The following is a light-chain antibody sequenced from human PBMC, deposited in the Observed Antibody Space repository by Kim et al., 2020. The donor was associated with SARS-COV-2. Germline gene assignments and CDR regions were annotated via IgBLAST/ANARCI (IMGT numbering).Light chain of an antibody. J-gene: IGKJ4*01. CDR3: QQSGLT. CDR2: AAS. V-gene: IGKV1-39*01. Sequence: DIQMTQSPSSLSASVGDRVTITCRASQSISSYLNWYQQKPGKAPKLLIYAASSLQSGVPSRFSGSGSGTDFTLTISSLQPEDFATYYCQQSGLTFGGGTKVDIK. CDR1: QSISSY.